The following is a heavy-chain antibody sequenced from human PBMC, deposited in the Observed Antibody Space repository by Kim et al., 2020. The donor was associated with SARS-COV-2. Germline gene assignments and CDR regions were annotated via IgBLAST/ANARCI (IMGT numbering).Heavy chain of an antibody. V-gene: IGHV3-7*01. J-gene: IGHJ4*02. D-gene: IGHD2-21*02. CDR1: GFTFSNYW. CDR2: IKQDGSEK. CDR3: ARGGGRHCYYPDY. Sequence: GGSLRLSCAASGFTFSNYWMSWVRQAPGKGLEWVANIKQDGSEKYYVDSVRGRSTISRDTAKNSLHLQMNSLRAEDTAVFYCARGGGRHCYYPDYWGQGT.